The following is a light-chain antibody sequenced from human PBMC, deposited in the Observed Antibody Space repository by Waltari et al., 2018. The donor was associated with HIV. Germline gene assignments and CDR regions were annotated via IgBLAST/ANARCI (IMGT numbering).Light chain of an antibody. V-gene: IGLV3-10*01. CDR2: EGS. J-gene: IGLJ2*01. CDR1: ALPYRS. CDR3: FSTNSGGNQGL. Sequence: SHELTQPPSVSVSPGQAARITCSGDALPYRSGYWYQQKSGQAPVLVIHEGSRPPSGIPERISGSTTVTMATLTISGAQVEDEADYYCFSTNSGGNQGLFGGGTKLIVL.